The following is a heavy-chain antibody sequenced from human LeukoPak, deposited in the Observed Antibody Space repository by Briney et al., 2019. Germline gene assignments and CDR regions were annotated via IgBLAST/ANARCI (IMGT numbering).Heavy chain of an antibody. J-gene: IGHJ4*02. CDR3: ARVGYSGYDYDY. V-gene: IGHV3-33*01. CDR1: GFTFSNYG. D-gene: IGHD5-12*01. Sequence: GGSLRLSCAASGFTFSNYGMHWVRQAPGKGLEWVAAIWYDGSNKYYGDSVKGRFTISRDNSKNTLYLQRNSLRAEDTAVYYCARVGYSGYDYDYWGQGTLVTVSS. CDR2: IWYDGSNK.